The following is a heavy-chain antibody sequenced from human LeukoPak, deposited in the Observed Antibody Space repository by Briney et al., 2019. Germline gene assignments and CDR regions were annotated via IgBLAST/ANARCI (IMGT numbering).Heavy chain of an antibody. CDR2: IYHSGST. CDR3: ARASVVVPALSAFDI. CDR1: GGSISSGGYY. J-gene: IGHJ3*02. Sequence: KPSETLSLTCTVSGGSISSGGYYWSWIRQPPGKGLEWIGYIYHSGSTYYNPSLKSRVTISVDRSKNQFSLKLSSVTAADTAVYYCARASVVVPALSAFDIWGQGTMVTVSS. V-gene: IGHV4-30-2*01. D-gene: IGHD2-2*01.